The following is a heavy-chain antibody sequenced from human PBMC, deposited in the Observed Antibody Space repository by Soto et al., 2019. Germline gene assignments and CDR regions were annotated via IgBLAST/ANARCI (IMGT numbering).Heavy chain of an antibody. V-gene: IGHV4-34*01. Sequence: SETLSLTCAVYGGSFSGYYWSWIRQPPGKGLEWIGEINHSGSTNYNPSLKSRVTISVDTSKDQFSLKLSSVTAADTAVYYCARRVVAATGNFDYWGQGTLVTVSS. D-gene: IGHD2-15*01. CDR3: ARRVVAATGNFDY. CDR2: INHSGST. J-gene: IGHJ4*02. CDR1: GGSFSGYY.